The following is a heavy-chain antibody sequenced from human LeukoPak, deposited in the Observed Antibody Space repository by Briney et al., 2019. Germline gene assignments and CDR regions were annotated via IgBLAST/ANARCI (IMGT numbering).Heavy chain of an antibody. CDR2: INWNGNSR. CDR1: GFTFDDYG. V-gene: IGHV3-20*04. D-gene: IGHD6-13*01. J-gene: IGHJ4*02. CDR3: ARVGVLSSSWLLY. Sequence: GGSLRLSCEASGFTFDDYGMSWVRQAPGKGLEWVSGINWNGNSRGNADSVKGRFTISRDNAKNSLYLQMNSLRGEDTAIYYCARVGVLSSSWLLYWGQGTLVTVSS.